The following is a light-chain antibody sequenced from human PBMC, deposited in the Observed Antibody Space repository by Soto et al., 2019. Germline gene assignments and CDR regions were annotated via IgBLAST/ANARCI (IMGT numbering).Light chain of an antibody. V-gene: IGKV1-9*01. J-gene: IGKJ3*01. CDR2: GAS. CDR1: QSIGSY. Sequence: DIQMTQSPSSLSASVGDRVTITCRASQSIGSYLAWYQQRPGKAPELLIYGASTLRPGGASRFSGSGSGTEFTLTISSLQPEDFATYFCQQLNTFPPFFTFGPGTKVDIK. CDR3: QQLNTFPPFFT.